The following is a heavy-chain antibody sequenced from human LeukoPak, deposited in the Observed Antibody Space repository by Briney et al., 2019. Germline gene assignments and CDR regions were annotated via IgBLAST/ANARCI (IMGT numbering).Heavy chain of an antibody. Sequence: ASVKVSCKASGYTFTSYYMHWVRQAPGQGLEWMGIINPSGGSTSYAQKFQGRVTMTRDMSTSTVYMELSSLRSDDTAVYYCARAVGATTAFDYWGQGTLVTVSS. CDR1: GYTFTSYY. J-gene: IGHJ4*02. V-gene: IGHV1-46*01. CDR2: INPSGGST. CDR3: ARAVGATTAFDY. D-gene: IGHD1-26*01.